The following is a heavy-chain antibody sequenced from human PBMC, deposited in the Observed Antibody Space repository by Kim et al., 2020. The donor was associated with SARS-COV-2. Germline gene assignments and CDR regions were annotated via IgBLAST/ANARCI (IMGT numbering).Heavy chain of an antibody. Sequence: GESLKISCKGSGYSFTSYWISWVRQMPGKGLEWMGRIDPSDSYTNYSPSFQGHVTISADKSISTAYLQWSSLKASDTAMYYCARHPVAGRNSSWSSYYYYGMDVWGQGTTVTVSS. D-gene: IGHD6-19*01. CDR2: IDPSDSYT. V-gene: IGHV5-10-1*01. J-gene: IGHJ6*02. CDR1: GYSFTSYW. CDR3: ARHPVAGRNSSWSSYYYYGMDV.